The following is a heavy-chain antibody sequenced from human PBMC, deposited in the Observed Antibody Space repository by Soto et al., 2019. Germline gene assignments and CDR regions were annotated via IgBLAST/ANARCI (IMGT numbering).Heavy chain of an antibody. Sequence: SETLSLTCTVSGGSISSGGYYWSWIRQHPGKGLEWIGYIYYSGSTYYNPSLKSRVTISVDTSKNQFSLKLSSVTAADTAVYYCAREATMVRGVIDYWGQGTLVTVSS. D-gene: IGHD3-10*01. CDR3: AREATMVRGVIDY. J-gene: IGHJ4*02. V-gene: IGHV4-31*03. CDR1: GGSISSGGYY. CDR2: IYYSGST.